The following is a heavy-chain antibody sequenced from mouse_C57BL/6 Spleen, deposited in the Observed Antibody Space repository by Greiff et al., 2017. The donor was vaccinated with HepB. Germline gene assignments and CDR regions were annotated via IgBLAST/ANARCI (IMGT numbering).Heavy chain of an antibody. CDR3: ARDRYYGSTPFAY. CDR2: IDPSDSET. V-gene: IGHV1-52*01. D-gene: IGHD1-1*01. Sequence: QVQLQQSGAELVRPGSSVKLSCKASGYTFTSYWMHWVKQRPIQGLEWIGNIDPSDSETHYNQKFKDKATLTVDKSSSTAYMQLSSLTSEDSAVYYCARDRYYGSTPFAYWGQGTLVTVSA. CDR1: GYTFTSYW. J-gene: IGHJ3*01.